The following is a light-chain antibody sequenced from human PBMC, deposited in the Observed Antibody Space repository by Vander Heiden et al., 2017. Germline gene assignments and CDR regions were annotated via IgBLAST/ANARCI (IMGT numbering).Light chain of an antibody. CDR1: SLRSYY. V-gene: IGLV3-19*01. CDR2: GKN. Sequence: SSELTQDPAVSVALGQTVRITCQGDSLRSYYASWYQQKPGQAPVLVIYGKNNRPSGIPDRFSGSSSGNTASLTITGAQAEDEADYYCNSRDSSGNHLRVFGGGTKLTV. J-gene: IGLJ2*01. CDR3: NSRDSSGNHLRV.